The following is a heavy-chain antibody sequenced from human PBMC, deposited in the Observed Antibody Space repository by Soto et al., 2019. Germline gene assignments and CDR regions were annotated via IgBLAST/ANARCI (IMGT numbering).Heavy chain of an antibody. D-gene: IGHD3-16*01. CDR1: GGSFSGYY. Sequence: SETLSLTCAVYGGSFSGYYWSWIRQPPGKGLEWIGEINHSGSTNYNPSLKSRVTISVDTSKNQFSLKLSSVTAADTAVYYCARDWFNRWGILTNSFNYYYGMDVWGQGTTVTVSS. J-gene: IGHJ6*02. CDR3: ARDWFNRWGILTNSFNYYYGMDV. CDR2: INHSGST. V-gene: IGHV4-34*01.